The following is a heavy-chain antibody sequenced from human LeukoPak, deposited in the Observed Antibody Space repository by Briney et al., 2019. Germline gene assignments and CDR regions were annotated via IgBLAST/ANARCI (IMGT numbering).Heavy chain of an antibody. CDR2: ISYDGSNK. V-gene: IGHV3-30*18. CDR3: AKDRGYASGRGYNWFDP. CDR1: GFTFSSYG. J-gene: IGHJ5*02. D-gene: IGHD3-10*01. Sequence: GGSLRLSCAASGFTFSSYGMHWVRQAPGKGLEWVAVISYDGSNKYYADSVKGRFTISRDNSKNTLYLQMNSLRAEDTAVYSCAKDRGYASGRGYNWFDPWGQGTLVTVSS.